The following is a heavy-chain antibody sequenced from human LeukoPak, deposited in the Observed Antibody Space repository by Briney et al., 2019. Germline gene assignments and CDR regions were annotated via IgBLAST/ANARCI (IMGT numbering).Heavy chain of an antibody. CDR3: ARHYVFVYEGSSFDY. Sequence: SETLSLTCTVSGGSISSSRYYWGWIRQPPGKGLDWIGSVYYSGSTDYNPSLKSRVTISVDTSKNQFSLKLSSLTAADTAVYYCARHYVFVYEGSSFDYWGQGTLVTVSS. CDR2: VYYSGST. V-gene: IGHV4-39*07. CDR1: GGSISSSRYY. J-gene: IGHJ4*02. D-gene: IGHD2-8*01.